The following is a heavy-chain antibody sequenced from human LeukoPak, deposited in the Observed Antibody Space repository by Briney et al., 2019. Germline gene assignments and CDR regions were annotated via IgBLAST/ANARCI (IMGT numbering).Heavy chain of an antibody. J-gene: IGHJ6*03. D-gene: IGHD3-9*01. V-gene: IGHV1-69*13. CDR2: IIPIFGTA. Sequence: SVKVSCKASGYTFTSYGISWVRQAPGQGLEWMGGIIPIFGTANYAQKFQGRVTITADESTSTAYMELSSLRSEDTAVYYCARGQYYDILTGYSPDYYYYMDVWGKGTTVTISS. CDR3: ARGQYYDILTGYSPDYYYYMDV. CDR1: GYTFTSYG.